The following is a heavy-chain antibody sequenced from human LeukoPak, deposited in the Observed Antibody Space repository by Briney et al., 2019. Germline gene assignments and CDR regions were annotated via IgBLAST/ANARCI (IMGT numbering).Heavy chain of an antibody. Sequence: PGGSLRLSCAASGFTFSSYGMHWVRQAPGKGLEWVAFISYAGSNQYFADSVKGRFTISRDNSKNTLYLQMNSLRAEDTAVYYCAKGSYYGGNGLAFNIWGQGTMVTVSS. J-gene: IGHJ3*02. CDR3: AKGSYYGGNGLAFNI. V-gene: IGHV3-30*18. CDR1: GFTFSSYG. D-gene: IGHD4-23*01. CDR2: ISYAGSNQ.